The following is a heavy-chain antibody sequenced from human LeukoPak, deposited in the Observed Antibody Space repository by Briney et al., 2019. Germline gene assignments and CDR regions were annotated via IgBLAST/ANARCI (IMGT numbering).Heavy chain of an antibody. Sequence: GGSLRLSCAASGFTFRSNWMSWVRQAPGKGLEWVANIKQDGSEQYYVDSVKGRFTISRDNAKNSLYLQMNSLRAEDTAMYYCTREGGPPLGTDYITHGMGEFDIWGQGTMVTVSS. CDR2: IKQDGSEQ. D-gene: IGHD3-10*01. CDR1: GFTFRSNW. CDR3: TREGGPPLGTDYITHGMGEFDI. V-gene: IGHV3-7*03. J-gene: IGHJ3*02.